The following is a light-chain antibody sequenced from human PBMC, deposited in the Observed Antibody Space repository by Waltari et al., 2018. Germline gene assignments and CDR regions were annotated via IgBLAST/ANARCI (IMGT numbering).Light chain of an antibody. CDR2: GAS. CDR3: QHYVRLPAT. J-gene: IGKJ1*01. CDR1: QSVSRN. Sequence: PGERATLSCRASQSVSRNLAWYQQKPGQAPRLLIYGASSRATGIPDRFSGSGSGTDFSLTISRLEPEDCAVYYCQHYVRLPATFGQGTKVEIK. V-gene: IGKV3-20*01.